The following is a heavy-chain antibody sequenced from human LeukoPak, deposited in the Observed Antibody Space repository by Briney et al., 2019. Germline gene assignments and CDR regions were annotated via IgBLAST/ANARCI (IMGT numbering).Heavy chain of an antibody. Sequence: PPENLSLTCSVYAGSFRGFYWSWNRQPQGKGLEWFTEINDSGSTNYNPSLKSRDTISVDAAKSQFSLKLSSVTAAGTAVYYCAREVWAALYGMDVCGQGTTVTVSS. CDR2: INDSGST. J-gene: IGHJ6*02. CDR1: AGSFRGFY. D-gene: IGHD2-8*01. CDR3: AREVWAALYGMDV. V-gene: IGHV4-34*01.